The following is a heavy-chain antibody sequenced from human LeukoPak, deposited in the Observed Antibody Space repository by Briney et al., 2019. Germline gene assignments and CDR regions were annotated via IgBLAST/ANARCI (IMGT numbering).Heavy chain of an antibody. D-gene: IGHD2-2*01. CDR3: VRHFCSSTSCSN. V-gene: IGHV3-30*02. CDR2: IRYDGSKK. J-gene: IGHJ4*02. CDR1: GFTFSSYG. Sequence: PGGSLRLSCAASGFTFSSYGMHWVRQAPDKGLEWVTFIRYDGSKKYYADSVKGRFSTSRDNSKNTLYLQMNSLRTEDTAVYYCVRHFCSSTSCSNWGQGTLVTVSS.